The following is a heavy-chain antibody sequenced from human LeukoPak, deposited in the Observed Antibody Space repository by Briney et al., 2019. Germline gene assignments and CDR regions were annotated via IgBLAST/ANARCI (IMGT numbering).Heavy chain of an antibody. CDR3: ARETRNYYDSSGYYLVDH. Sequence: KSSETLSLTCTVSGYSISSGYYWGWIRQPPGKGLEWIGNIYYRGSTYYNPSPKSRVTISADTSKNRFSLKLSSVTAADTAVYYCARETRNYYDSSGYYLVDHWGQGTLVTVSS. J-gene: IGHJ4*02. CDR1: GYSISSGYY. CDR2: IYYRGST. D-gene: IGHD3-22*01. V-gene: IGHV4-38-2*02.